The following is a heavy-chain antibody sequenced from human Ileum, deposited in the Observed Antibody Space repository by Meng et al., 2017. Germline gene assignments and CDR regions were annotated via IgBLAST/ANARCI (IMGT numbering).Heavy chain of an antibody. CDR3: ARGQGSGSYYVWFDP. J-gene: IGHJ5*02. V-gene: IGHV1-8*01. CDR2: MNTNSGNT. CDR1: GYTVASYD. D-gene: IGHD1-26*01. Sequence: QGQLVQAGVWVKKPGASGKVSCMASGYTVASYDINWVRQATGQWLEWMGWMNTNSGNTGYAQKFQGRVTMTRNTSISTAYMELSSLISEDTAVYYCARGQGSGSYYVWFDPWGQGTLVTVSS.